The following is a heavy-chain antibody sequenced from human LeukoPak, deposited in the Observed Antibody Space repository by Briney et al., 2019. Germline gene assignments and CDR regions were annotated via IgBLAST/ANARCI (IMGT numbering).Heavy chain of an antibody. J-gene: IGHJ4*02. Sequence: SETLSLTCTVSGGSISSGGYYWSWIRQHPGKGLEWIGYIYYSGSTYYNPSLKSRVTISVDTSKNQFSLKLSSVTAADTAVNYCARDGTTVTTALDYWGQGTLVTVSS. CDR3: ARDGTTVTTALDY. V-gene: IGHV4-31*03. CDR1: GGSISSGGYY. D-gene: IGHD4-17*01. CDR2: IYYSGST.